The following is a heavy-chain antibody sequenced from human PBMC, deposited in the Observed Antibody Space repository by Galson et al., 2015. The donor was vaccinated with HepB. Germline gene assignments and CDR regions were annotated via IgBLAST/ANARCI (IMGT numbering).Heavy chain of an antibody. D-gene: IGHD6-13*01. CDR1: GFTFSSYS. CDR2: ISSSSSYI. J-gene: IGHJ2*01. V-gene: IGHV3-21*01. CDR3: ARKPGIAAAGTRIRGYWYFDL. Sequence: SLRLSCAASGFTFSSYSMNWVRQAPGKGLEWVSSISSSSSYIYYADSVKGRFTISRDNAKNSLYLQMNSLRAEDTAVYYCARKPGIAAAGTRIRGYWYFDLWGRGTLVTVSS.